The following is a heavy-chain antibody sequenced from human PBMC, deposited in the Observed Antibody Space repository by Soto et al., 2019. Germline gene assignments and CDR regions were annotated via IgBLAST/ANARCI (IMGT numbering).Heavy chain of an antibody. D-gene: IGHD3-3*01. CDR1: GGTFSSYA. Sequence: SVMVSCKASGGTFSSYAISWVRQAPGQGLEWMGGIIPIFGTANYAQKFQGRVTITADKSTSTAYMELSSLRSEDTAVYYCARGNPITIFGLAYYFDYWGQGTLVTVSS. CDR2: IIPIFGTA. J-gene: IGHJ4*02. CDR3: ARGNPITIFGLAYYFDY. V-gene: IGHV1-69*06.